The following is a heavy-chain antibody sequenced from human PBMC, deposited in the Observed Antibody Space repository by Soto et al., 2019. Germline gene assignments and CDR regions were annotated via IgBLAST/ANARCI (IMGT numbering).Heavy chain of an antibody. V-gene: IGHV3-23*01. J-gene: IGHJ3*02. CDR1: GFTFSSYA. Sequence: EVQLLESGGGLVQPGGSLRLSCAASGFTFSSYAMSWVRQAPGKGLEWVSAISGSGGSTYYADSVKGRSTISRDNSKNTLYLQMNSLRAEDTAVYYCAKDPNSGSYYGKDAFDIWGQGTMVTVSS. CDR3: AKDPNSGSYYGKDAFDI. D-gene: IGHD1-26*01. CDR2: ISGSGGST.